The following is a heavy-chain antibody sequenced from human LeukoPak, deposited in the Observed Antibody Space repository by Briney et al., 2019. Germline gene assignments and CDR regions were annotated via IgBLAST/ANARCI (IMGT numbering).Heavy chain of an antibody. CDR2: ISAYNGNT. CDR1: GYTFTSCG. D-gene: IGHD2-21*01. Sequence: ASVKVSCKASGYTFTSCGISWVRQAPGQGLEWMGWISAYNGNTNYAQKLQGRVTMTTDTSTSTAYMELRSLRSDDTAVYYCARDQGSDVLWWSLQPDYFDYWGQGTLVTVSS. J-gene: IGHJ4*02. V-gene: IGHV1-18*01. CDR3: ARDQGSDVLWWSLQPDYFDY.